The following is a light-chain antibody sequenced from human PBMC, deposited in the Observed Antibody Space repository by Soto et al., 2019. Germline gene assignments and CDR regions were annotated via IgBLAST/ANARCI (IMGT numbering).Light chain of an antibody. V-gene: IGKV1-33*01. J-gene: IGKJ3*01. CDR1: QDISNY. CDR2: DAS. CDR3: QQYDNRPPFT. Sequence: DIQMTQSPSSLSASVGDRVTITCQASQDISNYLNWYQQKPGKAPKLLIYDASNLETEVPSRFSGSGSGTDFTFTISSLQPEDIATYYCQQYDNRPPFTFGPGTKVDIK.